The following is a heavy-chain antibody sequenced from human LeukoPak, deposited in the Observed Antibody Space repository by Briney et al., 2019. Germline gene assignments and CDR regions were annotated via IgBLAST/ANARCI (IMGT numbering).Heavy chain of an antibody. Sequence: GGSLRLSCAASGFTFSSYGMSWVRQAPGKGLEWVSIISGSGSSTYYRDSVKGRFTISRDNSKDTLYLQMNSLRAEDTAVYFCAKDRNGVYGGNSFLDYWGQGILVTVPS. CDR1: GFTFSSYG. J-gene: IGHJ4*02. CDR3: AKDRNGVYGGNSFLDY. CDR2: ISGSGSST. V-gene: IGHV3-23*01. D-gene: IGHD4-23*01.